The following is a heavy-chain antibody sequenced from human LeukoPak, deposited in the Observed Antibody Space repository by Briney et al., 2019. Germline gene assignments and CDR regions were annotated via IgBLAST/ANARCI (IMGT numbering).Heavy chain of an antibody. CDR3: ARDLQWLGLDAFDI. D-gene: IGHD6-19*01. Sequence: ASVKVSCKASGYTFTGYYMHWVRLAPGQGLEWMGWINPNSGGTNYAQKFQGRVTMTRDTSISTAYMELSRLRSDDTAVYYCARDLQWLGLDAFDIWGQGTMVTVSS. CDR1: GYTFTGYY. J-gene: IGHJ3*02. CDR2: INPNSGGT. V-gene: IGHV1-2*02.